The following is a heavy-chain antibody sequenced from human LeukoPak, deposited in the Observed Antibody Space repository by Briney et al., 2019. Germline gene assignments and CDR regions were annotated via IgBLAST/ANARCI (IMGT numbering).Heavy chain of an antibody. D-gene: IGHD2-2*01. CDR1: GYTFTGYY. CDR2: INPNSGGT. Sequence: ASVKVSRKASGYTFTGYYTHWVRQAPGQGLEWMGRINPNSGGTNYAQKFQGRVTMTRDTSISTAYMELSRLRSDDTAVYYCALASIVVVPAAMRAWFDPWGQGTLVTVSS. J-gene: IGHJ5*02. V-gene: IGHV1-2*06. CDR3: ALASIVVVPAAMRAWFDP.